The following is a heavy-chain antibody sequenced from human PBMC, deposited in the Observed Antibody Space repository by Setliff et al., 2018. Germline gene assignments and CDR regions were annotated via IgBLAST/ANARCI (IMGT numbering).Heavy chain of an antibody. CDR1: GFIFNTYG. CDR3: VRDLHWGFDY. CDR2: IRFDGDTE. Sequence: GGSLRLSCITSGFIFNTYGMHWVRQAPGKGLEWVAFIRFDGDTEYYADSVKGRFTISRDNSKNTLYLEMRSLRAEDTAVYYCVRDLHWGFDYWGLGTLVTVSS. J-gene: IGHJ4*02. D-gene: IGHD7-27*01. V-gene: IGHV3-30*02.